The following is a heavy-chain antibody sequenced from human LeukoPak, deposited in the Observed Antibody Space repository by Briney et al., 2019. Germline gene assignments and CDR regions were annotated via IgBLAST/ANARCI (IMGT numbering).Heavy chain of an antibody. J-gene: IGHJ6*03. CDR2: ITSTSTYI. D-gene: IGHD1-26*01. V-gene: IGHV3-21*01. Sequence: GGSLRLSCAASGFTFSSYSMNWVRQAPGKGLEWVSSITSTSTYIYYADSVKGRFTISRDNAKNSLYLQMNGLRVEDTAVYYCARDPYSGGYGAYYYYMDLWGKGTTVTISS. CDR3: ARDPYSGGYGAYYYYMDL. CDR1: GFTFSSYS.